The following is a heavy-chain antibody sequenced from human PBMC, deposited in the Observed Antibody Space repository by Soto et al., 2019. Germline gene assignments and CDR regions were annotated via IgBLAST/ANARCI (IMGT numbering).Heavy chain of an antibody. D-gene: IGHD3-22*01. Sequence: RASVKVSCKVSGYTLTELSMHWVRQAPGKGLEWMGGFDPEDGETIYAQKFQGRVTMTEDTSTDTAYMELSSLRSEDTAVYYCATDRTYYYDSSGYRSDAFDIWGQGTMVTVSS. V-gene: IGHV1-24*01. CDR3: ATDRTYYYDSSGYRSDAFDI. CDR1: GYTLTELS. J-gene: IGHJ3*02. CDR2: FDPEDGET.